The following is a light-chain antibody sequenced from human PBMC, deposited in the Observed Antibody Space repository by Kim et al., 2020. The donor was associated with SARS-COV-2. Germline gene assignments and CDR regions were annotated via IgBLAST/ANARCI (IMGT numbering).Light chain of an antibody. CDR2: EVS. CDR3: SSYAASNNLGV. CDR1: SSDVGGYNG. J-gene: IGLJ1*01. V-gene: IGLV2-8*01. Sequence: SCTVTRTGNSSDVGGYNGDYWYQQHPGKAPTLMIFEVSKRPFGVPDRFSGSKSGNTASLTVSGLQAEDEAEYYCSSYAASNNLGVFGTGTKVTVL.